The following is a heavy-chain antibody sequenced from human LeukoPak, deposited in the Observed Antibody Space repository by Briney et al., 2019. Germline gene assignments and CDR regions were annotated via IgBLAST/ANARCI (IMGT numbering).Heavy chain of an antibody. Sequence: TPSETLSPTFTVAGDSISSYYWSWIRHPPGQSLEWAGYIYSSGSTNYNPSLKSRVTISVDTSKNQFSLKLSSVTAADTAVYYCARGVVIAPQTFDYWGQGTLVTVSS. CDR2: IYSSGST. V-gene: IGHV4-59*01. CDR1: GDSISSYY. D-gene: IGHD2-21*01. J-gene: IGHJ4*02. CDR3: ARGVVIAPQTFDY.